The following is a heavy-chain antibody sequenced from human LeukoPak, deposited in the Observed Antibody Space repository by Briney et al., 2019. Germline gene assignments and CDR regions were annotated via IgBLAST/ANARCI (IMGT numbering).Heavy chain of an antibody. Sequence: GGSLRLSCAASGFTFSTSTMNWVRQAPGKGLEWVSSISSRSSHSYYADSVKGRFTISRDNSRNSLYLQMNSLRAEDMAVYYCVRCDSNDAAFDFWGQGTLVTVPS. CDR3: VRCDSNDAAFDF. D-gene: IGHD1-1*01. J-gene: IGHJ4*02. V-gene: IGHV3-21*01. CDR1: GFTFSTST. CDR2: ISSRSSHS.